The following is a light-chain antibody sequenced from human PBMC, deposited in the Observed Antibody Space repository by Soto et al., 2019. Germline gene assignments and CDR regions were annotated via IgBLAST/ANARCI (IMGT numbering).Light chain of an antibody. CDR1: SSNIGSNT. Sequence: QSVLTQPPSASGTPGQRVTISCSGSSSNIGSNTVNWYQQLPGTAPKLLIYSNNQRPSGVPDRFSGSKSGTSASLAISGIQSEDEGDYYCAAWDDSLHAXVFGTGTKATV. J-gene: IGLJ1*01. V-gene: IGLV1-44*01. CDR2: SNN. CDR3: AAWDDSLHAXV.